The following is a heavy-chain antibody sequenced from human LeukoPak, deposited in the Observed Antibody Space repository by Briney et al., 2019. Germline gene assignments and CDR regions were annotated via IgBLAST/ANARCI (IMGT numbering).Heavy chain of an antibody. CDR3: ARLSQTPDYYSSGGYFYLGY. J-gene: IGHJ4*02. CDR2: MNPNTGRT. D-gene: IGHD3-22*01. V-gene: IGHV1-8*01. CDR1: RYTFTSYD. Sequence: ASVKVSCKASRYTFTSYDINWVREAAGQGLEWMGWMNPNTGRTGFAQKFQGRLTMTRNTSINTAYMELISLRSDDTAVYYCARLSQTPDYYSSGGYFYLGYWGQGTPVTVSS.